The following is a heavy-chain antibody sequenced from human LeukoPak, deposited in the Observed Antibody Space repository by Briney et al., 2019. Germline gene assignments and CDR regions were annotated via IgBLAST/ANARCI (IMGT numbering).Heavy chain of an antibody. V-gene: IGHV4-59*08. CDR3: ARHERIAAAGSPSFDY. CDR2: IYYSGST. D-gene: IGHD6-13*01. Sequence: SSETLSLTCAVYGGSFSGYYWSWIRQPPGKGLEWIGYIYYSGSTNYNPSLKSRVTISVDTSKNQFSLKLSSVTAADTAVYYCARHERIAAAGSPSFDYWGQGTLVTVSS. CDR1: GGSFSGYY. J-gene: IGHJ4*02.